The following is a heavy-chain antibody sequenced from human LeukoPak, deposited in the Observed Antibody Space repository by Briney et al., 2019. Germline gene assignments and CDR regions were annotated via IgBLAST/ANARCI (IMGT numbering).Heavy chain of an antibody. CDR3: ARSVGSTSFNWFDP. Sequence: GGSLRLSCAASGFTFNNYVMNWVRQAPGKGLEWVSSISSSSSYIYYADSVKGRFTISRDNAKNSLYLQMNSLRAEDTAVYYCARSVGSTSFNWFDPWGRGTLVTVSS. CDR2: ISSSSSYI. J-gene: IGHJ5*02. D-gene: IGHD2-2*01. V-gene: IGHV3-21*01. CDR1: GFTFNNYV.